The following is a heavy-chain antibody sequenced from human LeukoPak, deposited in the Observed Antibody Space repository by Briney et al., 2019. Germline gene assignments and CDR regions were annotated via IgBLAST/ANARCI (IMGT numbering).Heavy chain of an antibody. Sequence: PGGSLRLSCSASGFTFSSYAMHWVRQAPGKGLEYVSAISSNGGSTYYADSVKGRFTISRDNSKNTLYLQMSSLRAEDTAVYYCVKEHGGNPDYFDYWGQGTLVTVSS. CDR2: ISSNGGST. CDR1: GFTFSSYA. J-gene: IGHJ4*02. D-gene: IGHD4-23*01. CDR3: VKEHGGNPDYFDY. V-gene: IGHV3-64D*06.